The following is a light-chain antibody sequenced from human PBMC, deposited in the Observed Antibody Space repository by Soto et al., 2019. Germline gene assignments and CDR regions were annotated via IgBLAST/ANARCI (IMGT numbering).Light chain of an antibody. CDR3: KQTYSILPYT. V-gene: IGKV1-39*01. J-gene: IGKJ2*01. CDR1: QSIDNF. Sequence: DIQMTQSPSSLSASIGDRVTITCRASQSIDNFLNWYQQKPGKAPNLLIFAASSLHIGVPSRFSASGSGTDFTLTISGLQPEDFATYYCKQTYSILPYTFGQGTKVEIK. CDR2: AAS.